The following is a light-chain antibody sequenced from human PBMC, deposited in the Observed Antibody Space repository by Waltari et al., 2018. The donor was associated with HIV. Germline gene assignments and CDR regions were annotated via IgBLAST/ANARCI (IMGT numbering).Light chain of an antibody. CDR3: ASYAGSTNV. CDR1: SSDVGGYHY. V-gene: IGLV2-8*01. J-gene: IGLJ1*01. CDR2: EVS. Sequence: QSALTQPPSASGSPGQSVTISCTGTSSDVGGYHYVSWYQLHPGKAPNLRIYEVSKRPSGVPARFSGSKSGNTASLTVSGLQSEDESDYFYASYAGSTNVFGTGTKVTVL.